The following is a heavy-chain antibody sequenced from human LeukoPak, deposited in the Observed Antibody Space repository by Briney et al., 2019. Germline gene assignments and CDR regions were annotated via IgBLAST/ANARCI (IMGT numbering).Heavy chain of an antibody. CDR1: GGSISSSSYY. Sequence: SETLSLTCTVSGGSISSSSYYWGWIRQPPGKGLEWIGSIYYSGSTYYNPSLKSRVTISVDTSKNQFSLQLNSVTPEDTAVYYCTRGQYTAFDIWGQGTMVTVSS. J-gene: IGHJ3*02. D-gene: IGHD5-18*01. CDR2: IYYSGST. V-gene: IGHV4-39*01. CDR3: TRGQYTAFDI.